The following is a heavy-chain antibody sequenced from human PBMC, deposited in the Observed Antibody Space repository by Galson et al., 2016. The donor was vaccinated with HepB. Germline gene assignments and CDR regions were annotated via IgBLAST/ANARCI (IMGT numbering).Heavy chain of an antibody. CDR2: ISCSSDTI. CDR3: AVRYSSIWYFQH. CDR1: GFTFSTYS. V-gene: IGHV3-48*01. D-gene: IGHD6-13*01. Sequence: SLRLSCAASGFTFSTYSMDWVRQAPGKGLERVSYISCSSDTIYYADSVKGRFTISGDNSKNTLYLQMNSLGAEDTAIYYCAVRYSSIWYFQHWGQGTLVTVSS. J-gene: IGHJ1*01.